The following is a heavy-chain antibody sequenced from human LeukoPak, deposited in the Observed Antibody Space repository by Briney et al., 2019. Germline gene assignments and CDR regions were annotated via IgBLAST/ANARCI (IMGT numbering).Heavy chain of an antibody. CDR1: GGSFSGYY. CDR2: INHSGST. J-gene: IGHJ4*02. CDR3: ARSLPRIVVVPAASARNVISSKYYFDY. D-gene: IGHD2-2*01. V-gene: IGHV4-34*01. Sequence: SETLSLTCAVHGGSFSGYYWSWIRQPPGKGLEWIGEINHSGSTNYNPSLKSRVTISVDTSKNQFSLKLSSVTAADTAVYYCARSLPRIVVVPAASARNVISSKYYFDYWGQGTLVTVSS.